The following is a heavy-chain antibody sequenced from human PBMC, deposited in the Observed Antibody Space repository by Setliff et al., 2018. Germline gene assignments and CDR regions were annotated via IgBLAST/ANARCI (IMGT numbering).Heavy chain of an antibody. CDR3: AKFSSVPGSRFFDY. V-gene: IGHV3-74*01. J-gene: IGHJ4*02. D-gene: IGHD2-2*01. CDR2: INSDGSST. CDR1: GFTFSSYW. Sequence: GGSLRLSCAASGFTFSSYWMHWVRQAPGKGLVWVSRINSDGSSTSYADSVKGRFTISRDNAKNTLYLQMNSLRAEDTAIYSCAKFSSVPGSRFFDYWGQGALVTVSS.